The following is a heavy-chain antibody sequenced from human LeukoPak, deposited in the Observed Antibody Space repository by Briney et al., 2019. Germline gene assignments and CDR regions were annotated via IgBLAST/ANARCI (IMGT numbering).Heavy chain of an antibody. Sequence: PSETLSLTCTVSGGSISSSSYYWGWIRQPPGKGLEWIGSIYYSGSTYYNPSLKSRVTISVDTSKNQFSLKLSSVTAADTAVYYCARGQIVVVPAATHHYMDVWGKGTTVTVSS. J-gene: IGHJ6*03. CDR3: ARGQIVVVPAATHHYMDV. V-gene: IGHV4-39*01. D-gene: IGHD2-2*01. CDR2: IYYSGST. CDR1: GGSISSSSYY.